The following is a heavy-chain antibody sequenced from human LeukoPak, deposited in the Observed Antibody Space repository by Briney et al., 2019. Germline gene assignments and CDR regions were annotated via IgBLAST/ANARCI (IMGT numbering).Heavy chain of an antibody. D-gene: IGHD6-19*01. CDR1: GGSISSYY. CDR3: ARGQWLAYDAFDI. CDR2: IYYSGST. V-gene: IGHV4-59*01. Sequence: SETLSLTCTVSGGSISSYYWGWIRQPPGKGLEWIGNIYYSGSTNYDPSLKSRVTISVDTSKNQFSLKLSSVTAADTAVYYCARGQWLAYDAFDIWGQGTMVTVSS. J-gene: IGHJ3*02.